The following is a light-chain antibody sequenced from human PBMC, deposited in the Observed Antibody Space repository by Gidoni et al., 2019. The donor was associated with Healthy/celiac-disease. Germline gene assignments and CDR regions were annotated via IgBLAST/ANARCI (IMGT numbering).Light chain of an antibody. V-gene: IGLV1-51*01. CDR3: GAWDYSLSAYV. J-gene: IGLJ1*01. Sequence: QSVLTQPPSVSAAPGQKVTISCSGSSANIGNNDVFWYQQLPGTAPKLLIHDNHKRPSGIPDRFSGSRSGTSATLGITGLQTGDEADYYCGAWDYSLSAYVFGTGTKVTV. CDR1: SANIGNND. CDR2: DNH.